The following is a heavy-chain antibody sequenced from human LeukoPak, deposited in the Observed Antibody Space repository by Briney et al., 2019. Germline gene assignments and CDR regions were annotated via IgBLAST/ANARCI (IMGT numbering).Heavy chain of an antibody. Sequence: SETLSLTCTVSGGSISSSSYYWGWIRQPPGKGLEWIGSIYYSGSTYYNPSLKSRVTISVDTSKNQFSLKLSSVTAADTAVYYCARLAIVVVPAAILNYYGMDVWGQGTTVTVSS. V-gene: IGHV4-39*01. CDR3: ARLAIVVVPAAILNYYGMDV. CDR2: IYYSGST. CDR1: GGSISSSSYY. D-gene: IGHD2-2*02. J-gene: IGHJ6*02.